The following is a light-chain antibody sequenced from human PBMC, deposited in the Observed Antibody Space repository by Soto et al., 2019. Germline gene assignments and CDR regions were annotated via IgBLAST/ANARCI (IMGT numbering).Light chain of an antibody. CDR1: QSIRYY. Sequence: DIQLTQSPPTLSASVGDRVTITCRASQSIRYYLAWYQQMPGKAPKLLIYGASSLQSGVPSRFSGSGSGTDFSLPIISLLPDVFATYFCQHHNSYSQTFGQGTRGDIK. CDR3: QHHNSYSQT. CDR2: GAS. J-gene: IGKJ1*01. V-gene: IGKV1-5*01.